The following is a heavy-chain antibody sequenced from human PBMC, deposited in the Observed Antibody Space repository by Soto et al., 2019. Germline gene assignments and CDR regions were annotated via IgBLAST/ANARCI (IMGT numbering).Heavy chain of an antibody. Sequence: SETLSLTCTVSGGSISSSSYYWGWIRQPPGKGLEWIGSISSSGSTYYKPSLKYRVTISVDTSKNQFCLKLTSVTAADTAVYYCARHAGHSSGFTDYWGQGTLVAVSS. V-gene: IGHV4-39*01. CDR3: ARHAGHSSGFTDY. CDR2: ISSSGST. CDR1: GGSISSSSYY. J-gene: IGHJ4*02. D-gene: IGHD6-19*01.